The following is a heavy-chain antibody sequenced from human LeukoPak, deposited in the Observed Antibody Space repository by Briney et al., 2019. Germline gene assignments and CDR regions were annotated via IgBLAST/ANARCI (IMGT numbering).Heavy chain of an antibody. CDR1: GHTFTSYY. V-gene: IGHV1-46*01. CDR2: FNPSGGST. J-gene: IGHJ4*02. Sequence: ASVKVSCKASGHTFTSYYIHWVRQVPGQGLEWMGIFNPSGGSTTYAQKFQGRVTMTRDTSTSTVYMELSSLRSEDTAVYYCARAYNWNDYFDYWGQGTLVTVSS. CDR3: ARAYNWNDYFDY. D-gene: IGHD1-20*01.